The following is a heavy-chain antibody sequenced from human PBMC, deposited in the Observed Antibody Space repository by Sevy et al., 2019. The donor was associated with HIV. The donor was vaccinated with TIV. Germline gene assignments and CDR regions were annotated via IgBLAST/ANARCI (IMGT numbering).Heavy chain of an antibody. J-gene: IGHJ4*02. CDR3: VRAIAAAGSF. Sequence: GGSLRLSCAASGFTLNSYWMSWVRQAPGKGLEWVANINQDGSVKYYVDSVKGRFTISRDNARNSLYLRTNSLRAEDTALYYCVRAIAAAGSFWGQGTLVTVSS. CDR2: INQDGSVK. CDR1: GFTLNSYW. V-gene: IGHV3-7*01. D-gene: IGHD6-13*01.